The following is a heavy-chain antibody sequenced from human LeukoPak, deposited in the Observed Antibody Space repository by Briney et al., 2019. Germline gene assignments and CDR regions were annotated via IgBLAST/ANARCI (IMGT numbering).Heavy chain of an antibody. Sequence: GGSLRLSCAASGFTFSSYEMNWVRQAPGKGLEWASYISSSGSTIYYADSVKGRFTISRDNAKNSLYLQMNSLRAEDTAVYYCARDSVATPFDYWGQGTLVTVSS. CDR3: ARDSVATPFDY. V-gene: IGHV3-48*03. CDR1: GFTFSSYE. D-gene: IGHD5-12*01. CDR2: ISSSGSTI. J-gene: IGHJ4*02.